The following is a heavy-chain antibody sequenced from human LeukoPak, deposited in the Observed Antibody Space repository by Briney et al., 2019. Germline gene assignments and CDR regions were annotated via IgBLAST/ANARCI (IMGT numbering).Heavy chain of an antibody. J-gene: IGHJ5*02. Sequence: ASVKVSCKASGYSFTDKYMHWVRQAPGQGLEWMGRINPNSGGTNYAQKFQGRVTMTTDTSMSTAYMELSRLTSDDTAVYYCARVQFQWFDPWGPGTLVTVSS. CDR3: ARVQFQWFDP. V-gene: IGHV1-2*06. CDR1: GYSFTDKY. D-gene: IGHD6-19*01. CDR2: INPNSGGT.